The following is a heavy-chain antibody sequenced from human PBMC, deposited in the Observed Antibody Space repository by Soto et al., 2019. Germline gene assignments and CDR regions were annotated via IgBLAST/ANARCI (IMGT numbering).Heavy chain of an antibody. CDR2: NIPIFGAT. CDR3: ARSYTSSYFFYCLDV. V-gene: IGHV1-69*01. Sequence: QVQMVQSGAEVKRPGSSVKVSCKASGGIFSNFAFSWVRLAPGQGLEWMGGNIPIFGATHYAQKFQGRVSITADESTDTVYMELSRLRSEDTAVYYCARSYTSSYFFYCLDVWGQGTTVTVSS. D-gene: IGHD6-6*01. CDR1: GGIFSNFA. J-gene: IGHJ6*02.